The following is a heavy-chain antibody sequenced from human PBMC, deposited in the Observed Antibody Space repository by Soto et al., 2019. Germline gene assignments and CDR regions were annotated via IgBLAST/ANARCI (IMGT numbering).Heavy chain of an antibody. D-gene: IGHD5-12*01. Sequence: QVHLVQSGAEVKKPGASVKMSCKSSGYRLSNYYMHWVRQAPGQGLEWMGIVNPSDGRANYAQRFQGRVTMTWDMSTTTLYMEVSSLTSDDTAMYYCARADLIVAGQGFDSWGEGTLVTVSS. CDR3: ARADLIVAGQGFDS. CDR1: GYRLSNYY. V-gene: IGHV1-46*01. CDR2: VNPSDGRA. J-gene: IGHJ4*02.